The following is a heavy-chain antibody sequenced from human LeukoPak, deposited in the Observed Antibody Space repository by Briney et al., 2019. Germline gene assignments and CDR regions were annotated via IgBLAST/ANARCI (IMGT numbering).Heavy chain of an antibody. CDR3: ARGLRREQQLLRAFDY. Sequence: ASVRVSCKASGYTFTHYDINWVRQASGQGLKWMGWMNPNSGNTGSAQKFQGRVTMTSNTSISTAYMELSSLRSEDTAVYYCARGLRREQQLLRAFDYWGQGTPVTVSS. CDR2: MNPNSGNT. CDR1: GYTFTHYD. D-gene: IGHD6-13*01. V-gene: IGHV1-8*01. J-gene: IGHJ4*02.